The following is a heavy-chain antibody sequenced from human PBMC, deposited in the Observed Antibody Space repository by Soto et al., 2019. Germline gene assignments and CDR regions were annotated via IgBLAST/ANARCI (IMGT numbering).Heavy chain of an antibody. CDR3: AKVGDGGNSGYYYYGMDV. D-gene: IGHD2-21*02. Sequence: SVKVSCKASGYTFTSYGISWVRQAPGQGLEWMGGIIPIFGTANYAQKFQGRVTITADESTSTAYMELSSRRSEDTAVYYCAKVGDGGNSGYYYYGMDVWGQGTTVTVSS. CDR1: GYTFTSYG. V-gene: IGHV1-69*13. J-gene: IGHJ6*02. CDR2: IIPIFGTA.